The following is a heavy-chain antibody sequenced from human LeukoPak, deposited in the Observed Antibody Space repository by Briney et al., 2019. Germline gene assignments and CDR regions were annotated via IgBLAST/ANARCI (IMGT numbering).Heavy chain of an antibody. J-gene: IGHJ4*02. CDR3: ARHGYYDSRGVVRY. V-gene: IGHV4-39*01. CDR1: GGSISSSSYY. D-gene: IGHD3-22*01. CDR2: IYYSGST. Sequence: SETLSLTCTVSGGSISSSSYYWGWIRQPPGKGLEWIGSIYYSGSTYYNPSLKSRVTISVDTSKNQFSLKLSSVTAADTAVYYCARHGYYDSRGVVRYWGQGTLVTVSS.